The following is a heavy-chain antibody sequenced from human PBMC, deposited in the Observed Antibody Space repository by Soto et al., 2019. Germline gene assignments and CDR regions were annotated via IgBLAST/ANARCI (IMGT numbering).Heavy chain of an antibody. CDR2: MNPNSGNT. CDR1: GYTFTSYD. V-gene: IGHV1-8*01. J-gene: IGHJ6*02. CDR3: ATEISYGLDV. Sequence: QVQLVQSGAEVKKPGASVKVSCKASGYTFTSYDINWVRQATGQGLEWMGWMNPNSGNTGYAQKFQGRVPMTRNTSITPAYLELSSLRSEDMAVYYCATEISYGLDVWGQGTTVTVSS.